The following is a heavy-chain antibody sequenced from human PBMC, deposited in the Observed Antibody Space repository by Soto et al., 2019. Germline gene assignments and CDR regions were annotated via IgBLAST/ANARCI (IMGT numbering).Heavy chain of an antibody. CDR2: IIPIFGTA. D-gene: IGHD3-3*01. CDR3: ARAFGVVIRSYYYYYGMDV. V-gene: IGHV1-69*01. J-gene: IGHJ6*02. CDR1: GGTFSSYA. Sequence: QVQLVQSGAEVKKSGSSVKVSCKASGGTFSSYAISWVRQAPGQGLEWMGGIIPIFGTANYAQKFQGRVTITADESTSTAYMELSSLRSEDTAVYYCARAFGVVIRSYYYYYGMDVWGQGTTVTVSS.